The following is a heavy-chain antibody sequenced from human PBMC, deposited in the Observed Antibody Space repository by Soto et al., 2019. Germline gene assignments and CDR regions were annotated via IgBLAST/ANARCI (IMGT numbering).Heavy chain of an antibody. J-gene: IGHJ6*02. Sequence: ASVKVSCKASGYTLTSYYLHWLRQAPGQGPEWMGIINPSGGITNDAQKFQDRVTMTSDTSTSTVYMELSSLRSEDTAVYYCARGISTTRYYYYYGMDVWGQGTTVTVSS. D-gene: IGHD2-2*01. V-gene: IGHV1-46*01. CDR2: INPSGGIT. CDR1: GYTLTSYY. CDR3: ARGISTTRYYYYYGMDV.